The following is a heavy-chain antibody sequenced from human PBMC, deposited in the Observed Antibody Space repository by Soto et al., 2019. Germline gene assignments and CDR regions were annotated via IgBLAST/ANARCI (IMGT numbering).Heavy chain of an antibody. D-gene: IGHD3-9*01. Sequence: SETLSLTCTVSGGSISSSSYYWGWIRQPPGKGLEWIGSIYYSGSTYYNPSLKSRVTISVDTAKNQFSLKLSSVTAADTAVYYCARQLSFSTVSPNFDWFPWFDPWGQGTLVTVSS. CDR2: IYYSGST. J-gene: IGHJ5*02. CDR1: GGSISSSSYY. CDR3: ARQLSFSTVSPNFDWFPWFDP. V-gene: IGHV4-39*01.